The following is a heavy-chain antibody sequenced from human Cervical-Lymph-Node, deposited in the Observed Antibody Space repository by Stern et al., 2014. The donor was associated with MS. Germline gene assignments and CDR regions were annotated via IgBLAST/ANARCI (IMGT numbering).Heavy chain of an antibody. J-gene: IGHJ3*02. CDR1: RYTFTSYG. D-gene: IGHD2-15*01. CDR3: ARGLLGSENAFDI. V-gene: IGHV1-18*01. Sequence: QVQLGQSGAEVKKPVASVKDSCKAYRYTFTSYGISWGGQDPRQGLEWMGWISAYNGNTNYAQKLQGRVTMTTDTSTSTAYMELRSLRSDDTAVYYCARGLLGSENAFDIWGQGTMVTVSS. CDR2: ISAYNGNT.